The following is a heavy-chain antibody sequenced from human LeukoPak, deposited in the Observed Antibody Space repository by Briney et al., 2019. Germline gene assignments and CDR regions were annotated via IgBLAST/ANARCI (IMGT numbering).Heavy chain of an antibody. CDR3: ARVGSSGREDYWYFDL. D-gene: IGHD3-22*01. CDR1: GGSISSGGYS. J-gene: IGHJ2*01. V-gene: IGHV4-30-2*01. Sequence: PPQTLSLTCAVSGGSISSGGYSWSWIRQPPGKGLEWIGYIYHSGSTYYNPSLKSRVTISVDRSKNQFSLKLSSVTAADTAVYYCARVGSSGREDYWYFDLWGRGTLVTVSS. CDR2: IYHSGST.